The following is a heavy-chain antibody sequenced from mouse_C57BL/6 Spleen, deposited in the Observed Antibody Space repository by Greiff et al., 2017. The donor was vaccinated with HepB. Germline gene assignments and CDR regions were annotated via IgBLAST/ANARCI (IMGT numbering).Heavy chain of an antibody. Sequence: DVKLVESGGGLVQPGGSLKLSCAASGFTFSDYYMYWVRQTPEKRLEWVAYISNGGGSTYYPDTVKGRFTISRDNAKNTLYLQMSRLKSEDTAMYYCASSYYSNPYAMDYWGQGTSVTVSS. J-gene: IGHJ4*01. V-gene: IGHV5-12*01. CDR3: ASSYYSNPYAMDY. D-gene: IGHD2-5*01. CDR2: ISNGGGST. CDR1: GFTFSDYY.